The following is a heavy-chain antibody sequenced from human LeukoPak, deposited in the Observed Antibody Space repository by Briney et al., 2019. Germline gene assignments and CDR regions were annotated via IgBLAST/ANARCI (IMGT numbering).Heavy chain of an antibody. Sequence: GGSLRLSCAASGFTFSSYDMHWVRHATGKGLEWVSAIGTAGDTYYPGSVKGRFTISRENAKNSLYLQMNSLRAGDTAVYYCARGYGSGTHEAFDIWGQGTMVTVSS. J-gene: IGHJ3*02. D-gene: IGHD3-10*01. CDR2: IGTAGDT. CDR1: GFTFSSYD. V-gene: IGHV3-13*01. CDR3: ARGYGSGTHEAFDI.